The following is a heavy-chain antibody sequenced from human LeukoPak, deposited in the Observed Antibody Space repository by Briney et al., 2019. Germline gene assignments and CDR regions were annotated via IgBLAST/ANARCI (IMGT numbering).Heavy chain of an antibody. D-gene: IGHD3-3*01. J-gene: IGHJ4*02. CDR3: ARLDDVWSGSYPN. CDR2: INHNRQT. V-gene: IGHV4-34*01. Sequence: SETLSLTCGVSGGSFGGFYWSWLLQPPGKGLEWIAEINHNRQTHYNPSLESRVTISTDTSKNQVSLNLTSVTAADTAVYYCARLDDVWSGSYPNWGQGTLVSVSS. CDR1: GGSFGGFY.